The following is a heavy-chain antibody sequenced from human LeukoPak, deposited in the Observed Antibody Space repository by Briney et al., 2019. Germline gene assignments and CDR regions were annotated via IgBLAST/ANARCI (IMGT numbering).Heavy chain of an antibody. CDR2: IYGGGST. CDR1: GLSVSSNF. CDR3: AKDMTTGFYYYYMDV. Sequence: GGSLRLSCAATGLSVSSNFMSWVRQAPGKGLEWVSVIYGGGSTYYADSVKGRFTISRDTPKNTLYLQMNSLRAEDTAVYYCAKDMTTGFYYYYMDVWGKGTTVTVSS. V-gene: IGHV3-53*05. D-gene: IGHD4-17*01. J-gene: IGHJ6*03.